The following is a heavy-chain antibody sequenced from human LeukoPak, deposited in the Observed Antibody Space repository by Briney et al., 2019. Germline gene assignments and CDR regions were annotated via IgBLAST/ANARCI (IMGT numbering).Heavy chain of an antibody. V-gene: IGHV3-30-3*01. J-gene: IGHJ5*02. D-gene: IGHD6-13*01. CDR1: GFTFSSYA. Sequence: HSGGSLRLSCAASGFTFSSYAMHWVRQAPGKGLEWVAVISYDGSNKYYADSVKGRFTISRDNSKNTLYLQMNSLRAEDTAVYYCARDLTIAAAIPWGNWFDPWGQGTLVTVSS. CDR3: ARDLTIAAAIPWGNWFDP. CDR2: ISYDGSNK.